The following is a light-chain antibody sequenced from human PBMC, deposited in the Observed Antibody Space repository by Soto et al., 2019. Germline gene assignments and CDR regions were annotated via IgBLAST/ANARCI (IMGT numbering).Light chain of an antibody. CDR2: DVS. CDR3: CSYAGSYF. Sequence: QSALTQPRSVSGSPGQSVTISCTGSSSDVGGYNYVSWYQQHPGKAPKLMIYDVSKRPSGVPDRFSGSKSGNTASLTISGLQVEDEADYYCCSYAGSYFFGGGTKVTVL. J-gene: IGLJ2*01. CDR1: SSDVGGYNY. V-gene: IGLV2-11*01.